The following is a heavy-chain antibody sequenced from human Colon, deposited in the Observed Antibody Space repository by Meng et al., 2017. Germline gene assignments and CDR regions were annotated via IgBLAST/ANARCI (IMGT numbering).Heavy chain of an antibody. D-gene: IGHD5-24*01. CDR3: ARDHGYNSLDY. V-gene: IGHV3-11*04. J-gene: IGHJ4*02. CDR2: ISIRGDTK. CDR1: GFIFSDYY. Sequence: GESLKISCAGSGFIFSDYYMSWIRQAPGKGLEWVSYISIRGDTKYYADSVKGRFTVSRDNDLNSLYLQMNNLRAEDTGIYFCARDHGYNSLDYWGQGTLVTVSS.